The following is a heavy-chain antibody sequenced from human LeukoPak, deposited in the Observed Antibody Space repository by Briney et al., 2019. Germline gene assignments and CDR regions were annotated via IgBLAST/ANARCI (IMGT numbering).Heavy chain of an antibody. CDR3: ARENSNSWYLDY. J-gene: IGHJ4*02. D-gene: IGHD6-13*01. CDR1: GGSISTYY. V-gene: IGHV4-59*01. Sequence: SETLSLTCTVSGGSISTYYWSWIRQPPGKGLEWIGYIYNSESTNYNPSLKSRVTISVDTSKNQFSLKLGSVTAADTAVYYCARENSNSWYLDYWGQGTLVTVSS. CDR2: IYNSEST.